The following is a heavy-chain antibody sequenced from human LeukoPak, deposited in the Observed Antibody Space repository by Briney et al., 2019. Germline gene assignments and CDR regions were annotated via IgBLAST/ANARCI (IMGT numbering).Heavy chain of an antibody. J-gene: IGHJ4*02. V-gene: IGHV3-23*01. D-gene: IGHD6-19*01. CDR3: ATSIGSGWYPY. Sequence: GGSLRLSCAASGFTFSSYAMSWVRQAPGKGLEWVSAISGSGGSTYYAASVKGRFTIARDNSKYTLYLQMNSLRAEDTAVYYCATSIGSGWYPYWGQGTLVTVSS. CDR2: ISGSGGST. CDR1: GFTFSSYA.